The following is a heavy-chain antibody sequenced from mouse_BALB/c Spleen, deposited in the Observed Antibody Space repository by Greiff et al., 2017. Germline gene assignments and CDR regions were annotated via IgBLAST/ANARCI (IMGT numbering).Heavy chain of an antibody. D-gene: IGHD1-1*01. CDR2: ISYDGSN. CDR1: GYSITSGYY. J-gene: IGHJ4*01. V-gene: IGHV3-6*02. Sequence: EVQLQESGPGLVKPSQSLSLTCSVTGYSITSGYYWNWIRQFPGNKLEWMGYISYDGSNNYNPSLKNRISITRYTSTNQFFLKLNSVTTEDTATYYCARDRRFPDIYYYDSNYAMDYWGQGTSVTVSS. CDR3: ARDRRFPDIYYYDSNYAMDY.